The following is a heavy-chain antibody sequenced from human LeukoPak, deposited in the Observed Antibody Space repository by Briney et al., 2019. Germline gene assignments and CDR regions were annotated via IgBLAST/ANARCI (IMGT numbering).Heavy chain of an antibody. CDR1: GGSISTYF. D-gene: IGHD3-10*01. Sequence: PSETLSLTCTVSGGSISTYFWSWIRQPPGKGLEWIGYIYYSGSTNYNPSLKSRVTISVDTSKNQFSLKLSSVTAADTAVYYCARERYYYGSGRPRIIDYWGQGTLVTVSS. CDR3: ARERYYYGSGRPRIIDY. CDR2: IYYSGST. J-gene: IGHJ4*02. V-gene: IGHV4-59*01.